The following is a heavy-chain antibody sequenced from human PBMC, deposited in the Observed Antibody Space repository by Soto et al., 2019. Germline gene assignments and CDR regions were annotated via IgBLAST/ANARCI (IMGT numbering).Heavy chain of an antibody. V-gene: IGHV1-69*02. CDR3: ATSYGSGYRAFDY. J-gene: IGHJ4*02. Sequence: QVQLVQSGAEVKRPGSSVKVSCKASGDTFNFYSINWVRQAPGLGLEWLGRVNPILSLSNYAQRFQGRFTMTADKSTSTAYMILNSLKSEDTAIYYCATSYGSGYRAFDYWGQGALVTVSS. CDR2: VNPILSLS. CDR1: GDTFNFYS. D-gene: IGHD3-10*01.